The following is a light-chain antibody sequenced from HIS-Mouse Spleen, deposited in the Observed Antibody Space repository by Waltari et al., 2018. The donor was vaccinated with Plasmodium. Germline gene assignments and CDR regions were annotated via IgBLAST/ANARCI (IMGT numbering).Light chain of an antibody. CDR2: EGS. CDR1: SSDVVISNL. CDR3: CSYAGSSTLV. Sequence: QSALTQPASVSGSPGQSITISCTGTSSDVVISNLVSWYQQHPGKAPKLMIYEGSKRPSGVSNRFSGSKSGNTASLTISGLQAEDEADYYCCSYAGSSTLVFGGGTKLTVL. V-gene: IGLV2-23*01. J-gene: IGLJ2*01.